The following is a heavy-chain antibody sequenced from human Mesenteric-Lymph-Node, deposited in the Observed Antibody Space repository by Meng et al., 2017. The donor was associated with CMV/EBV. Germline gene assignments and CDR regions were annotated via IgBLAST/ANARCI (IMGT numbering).Heavy chain of an antibody. J-gene: IGHJ5*02. V-gene: IGHV4-38-2*02. CDR3: AREIRGFDP. CDR2: IYHTGST. CDR1: HDSVTSAYF. Sequence: SETLSLTCTVSHDSVTSAYFWAWIRQPPGRGLEWIGTIYHTGSTYYSPSLKSRVTISVDTSKNQFSLKLTSVTAADTAVYYCAREIRGFDPWGQGTLVTVSS.